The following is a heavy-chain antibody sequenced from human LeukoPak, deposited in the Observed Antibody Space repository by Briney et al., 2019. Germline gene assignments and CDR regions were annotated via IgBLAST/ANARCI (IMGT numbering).Heavy chain of an antibody. CDR2: IYYSGST. CDR3: ARFPNPKLLWFGELLN. V-gene: IGHV4-30-4*01. J-gene: IGHJ4*02. CDR1: GGSISSGDYY. D-gene: IGHD3-10*01. Sequence: SSETLSLTCTVSGGSISSGDYYWSWIRQPPGKGLEWIGYIYYSGSTYYNPSLKSRVTISVDTSKNQFSLKLRSVTAADTAVYYCARFPNPKLLWFGELLNWGQGTLVTVSS.